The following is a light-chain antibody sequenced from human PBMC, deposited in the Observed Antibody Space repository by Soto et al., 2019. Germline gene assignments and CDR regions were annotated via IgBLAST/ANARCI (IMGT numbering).Light chain of an antibody. Sequence: ALTQPPSASATPGQRVTISCSGSSSNIGINTVNWYQQLPGAAPKLLIYTNNQRPSGVPDRFSASKSGTSASLAISGLQSEDEADYYCAAWDDSLNGYVFGTGTKVTVL. V-gene: IGLV1-44*01. CDR2: TNN. CDR1: SSNIGINT. J-gene: IGLJ1*01. CDR3: AAWDDSLNGYV.